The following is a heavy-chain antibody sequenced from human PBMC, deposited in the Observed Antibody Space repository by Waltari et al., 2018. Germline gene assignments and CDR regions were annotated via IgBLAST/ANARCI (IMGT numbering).Heavy chain of an antibody. Sequence: QVQLQESGPGLVKPSQTLPLTCTVPGGSISSGGSSLRWIRQHPGKGLEWIGYIYYSGSTYYNPSLKSRVTISVDTSKNQFSMKLSSVTAADTAVYYCARTAMGLYYFDYWGQGTLVTVSS. CDR2: IYYSGST. J-gene: IGHJ4*02. V-gene: IGHV4-31*03. CDR3: ARTAMGLYYFDY. CDR1: GGSISSGGSS. D-gene: IGHD5-18*01.